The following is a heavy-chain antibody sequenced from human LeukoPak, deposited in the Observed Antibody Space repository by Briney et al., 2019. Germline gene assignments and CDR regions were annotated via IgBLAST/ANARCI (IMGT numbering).Heavy chain of an antibody. CDR1: GFTFSTYF. CDR3: VKDDSYYYDSSGYPH. V-gene: IGHV3-64D*09. J-gene: IGHJ4*02. D-gene: IGHD3-22*01. Sequence: GGSLRLSCSASGFTFSTYFMHWVHQAPGKGLEYVSAISSNGGSTYYADSVKGRFTISRDNSKNTLYLQMSSLRAEDTAVYHCVKDDSYYYDSSGYPHWGQGTLVTVSS. CDR2: ISSNGGST.